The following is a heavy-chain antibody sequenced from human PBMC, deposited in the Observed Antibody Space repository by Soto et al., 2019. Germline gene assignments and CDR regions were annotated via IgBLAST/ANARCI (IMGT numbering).Heavy chain of an antibody. CDR3: ARGYYYGSGSPRPYYYYSYGMDV. D-gene: IGHD3-10*01. J-gene: IGHJ6*02. V-gene: IGHV4-34*01. Sequence: QVQLQQWGAGLLKPSETLSLTCAVYGGSFSGYYWSWIRQPPGKGLEWIGEINHSGSTNYNPSLKGRVTISVDTSKNQFSLSLSSVTAADTAVYYCARGYYYGSGSPRPYYYYSYGMDVWGQGTTVTVSS. CDR1: GGSFSGYY. CDR2: INHSGST.